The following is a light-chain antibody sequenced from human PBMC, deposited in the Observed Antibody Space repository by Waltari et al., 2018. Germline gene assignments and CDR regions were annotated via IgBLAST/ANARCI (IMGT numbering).Light chain of an antibody. V-gene: IGKV3-20*01. CDR1: QSVSRA. J-gene: IGKJ1*01. CDR3: PHYLRLPGT. Sequence: EIVLTQSPGTLSLSLGERATVSCRASQSVSRALAWYPQKPGQAPRLLIYGASTRATGIPDRYSGSGSGTDFSLTISRLEPDDFAIYYCPHYLRLPGTVGLGATVEI. CDR2: GAS.